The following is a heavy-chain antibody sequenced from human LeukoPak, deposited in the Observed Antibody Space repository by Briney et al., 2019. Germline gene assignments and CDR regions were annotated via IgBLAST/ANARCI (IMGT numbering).Heavy chain of an antibody. V-gene: IGHV3-30*02. CDR1: GFTFSNYW. J-gene: IGHJ4*02. D-gene: IGHD6-19*01. CDR2: IRYDGNNK. Sequence: GGSLRLSCAASGFTFSNYWMSWVRQAPGKGLEWVAVIRYDGNNKYYADSVKGRFTISRDNSKNMLYLQMNSLGTEDTAVYYCAKDRWGAVASFDYWGQGTLVTVSS. CDR3: AKDRWGAVASFDY.